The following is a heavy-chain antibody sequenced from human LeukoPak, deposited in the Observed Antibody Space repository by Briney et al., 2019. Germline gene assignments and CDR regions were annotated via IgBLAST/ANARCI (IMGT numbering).Heavy chain of an antibody. CDR3: ARVIDYYDSIGYYWSTVWFDP. D-gene: IGHD3-22*01. V-gene: IGHV4-4*02. Sequence: PSETLSLTCAVSGGSISSSNWWSWVRQPPGKGLEWIGEIYHSGSTNYNPSLKSRVTISVDKSKNQFSLKLSSVTAADTAVYYCARVIDYYDSIGYYWSTVWFDPWGQGTLVTVSS. CDR2: IYHSGST. J-gene: IGHJ5*02. CDR1: GGSISSSNW.